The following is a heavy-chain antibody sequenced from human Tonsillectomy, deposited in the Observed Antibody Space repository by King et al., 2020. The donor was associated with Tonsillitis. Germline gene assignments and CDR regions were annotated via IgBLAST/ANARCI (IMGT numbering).Heavy chain of an antibody. D-gene: IGHD3-22*01. J-gene: IGHJ4*02. CDR3: ARLYYYDSSDFLYYFDS. CDR2: IFHSGST. V-gene: IGHV4-39*01. Sequence: QLQESGPGLVKPSETLSLTCTVSGGSISSSSYYWGWIRQPPGKGLEWIGNIFHSGSTYYNPSLKSRVTISVDTSKSQFSLNLSSVTAADTAVYYCARLYYYDSSDFLYYFDSWGKGTLVTVSS. CDR1: GGSISSSSYY.